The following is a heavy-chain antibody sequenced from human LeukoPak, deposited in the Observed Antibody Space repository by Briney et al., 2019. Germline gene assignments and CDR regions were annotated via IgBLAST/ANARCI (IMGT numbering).Heavy chain of an antibody. D-gene: IGHD3-22*01. CDR3: AKRNYYDSSGYYYDY. Sequence: GTSLRLSCAASGFTFSSYAMSWVRQAPGKGLEWVSAIGGGGVSTFYADSVKGRFTISRDNSKNTLYLQMNSLRAGDTAVYYCAKRNYYDSSGYYYDYWGQGTLVTVSS. CDR2: IGGGGVST. V-gene: IGHV3-23*01. J-gene: IGHJ4*02. CDR1: GFTFSSYA.